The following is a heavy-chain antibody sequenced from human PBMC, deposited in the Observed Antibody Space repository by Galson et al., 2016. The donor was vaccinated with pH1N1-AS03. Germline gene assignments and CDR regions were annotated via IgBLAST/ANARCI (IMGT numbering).Heavy chain of an antibody. J-gene: IGHJ4*02. Sequence: PETLSLTCAVSGGSMTSPDWWTWVRQPPGKGLEWTGEVHYSGTTSYNPSLNSRVTISGDTSKNQLSLKVTSMTAADTAVYYCARVVGARPPPDYWGQGTLVTVSS. CDR2: VHYSGTT. D-gene: IGHD1-26*01. V-gene: IGHV4-4*03. CDR3: ARVVGARPPPDY. CDR1: GGSMTSPDW.